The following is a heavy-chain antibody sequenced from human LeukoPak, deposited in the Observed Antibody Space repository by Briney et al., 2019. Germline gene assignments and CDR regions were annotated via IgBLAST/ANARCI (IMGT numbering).Heavy chain of an antibody. V-gene: IGHV4-34*01. CDR3: ARSGTIFGVVNPALIIDY. Sequence: PSETLSLTCAVYGGSFSGYYWSWIRQPPGKGLEWIGEINHSGSTNYNPSLKSRVTISVDTSKNQFSLKLSSVTVADTAVYYCARSGTIFGVVNPALIIDYWGQGTLVTVSS. CDR2: INHSGST. D-gene: IGHD3-3*01. J-gene: IGHJ4*02. CDR1: GGSFSGYY.